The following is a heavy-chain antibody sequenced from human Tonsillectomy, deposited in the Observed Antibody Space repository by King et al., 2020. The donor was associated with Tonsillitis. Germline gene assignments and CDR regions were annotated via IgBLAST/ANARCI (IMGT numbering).Heavy chain of an antibody. CDR3: AKDAGAEPPR. D-gene: IGHD1-26*01. V-gene: IGHV3-30*18. J-gene: IGHJ4*02. CDR1: GFTFSSYG. Sequence: VQLVESGGGVVQPGRSLRLSCAASGFTFSSYGMHWVRQAPGKGLEWVAVISYDGSNKYYADSVKGRFTISRDNSKNTLYLQMNSLRAEDTAVYYCAKDAGAEPPRWGQGTLVTVSS. CDR2: ISYDGSNK.